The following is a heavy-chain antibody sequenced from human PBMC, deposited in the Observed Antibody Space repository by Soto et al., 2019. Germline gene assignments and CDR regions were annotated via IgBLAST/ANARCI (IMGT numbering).Heavy chain of an antibody. CDR2: IKSKTDGGTT. CDR3: IYYYDSSTYFHVDY. CDR1: GFTFSNAW. D-gene: IGHD3-22*01. Sequence: TVGSVRLSCAASGFTFSNAWIHWVRQAPGKGLEWVGRIKSKTDGGTTDHAAPVKGRFTISRDDSKNTVYLQMNSLKSEDSAVYYCIYYYDSSTYFHVDYWGRGTLVTVSS. J-gene: IGHJ4*02. V-gene: IGHV3-15*01.